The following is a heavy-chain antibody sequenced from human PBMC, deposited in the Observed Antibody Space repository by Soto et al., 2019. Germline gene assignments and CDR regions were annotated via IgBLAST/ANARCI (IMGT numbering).Heavy chain of an antibody. V-gene: IGHV3-21*01. D-gene: IGHD4-17*01. Sequence: GGSLRLSCAASGFTFSSYSMNWVRQAPGKGLEWVSSISSSSSYIYYADSVKGRFTISRDNAKNSLYLQMNSLRAEDTAVYYCAREYYGDPNWFDPWGQGTLVTVSS. J-gene: IGHJ5*02. CDR1: GFTFSSYS. CDR2: ISSSSSYI. CDR3: AREYYGDPNWFDP.